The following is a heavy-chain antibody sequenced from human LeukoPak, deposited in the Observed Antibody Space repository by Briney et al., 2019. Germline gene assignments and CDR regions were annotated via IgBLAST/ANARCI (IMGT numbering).Heavy chain of an antibody. CDR1: GYSISSGTYY. CDR3: ARDVSSTSSWWFDP. D-gene: IGHD2-2*01. CDR2: ISTSGST. Sequence: SETLSLTCTVSGYSISSGTYYWTWIRQPAGKGLEWIGRISTSGSTNYNPSLKSRVTISLDTSKNQFSLKLSSVTAADTAVFYCARDVSSTSSWWFDPWGQGTLVIVSS. V-gene: IGHV4-61*02. J-gene: IGHJ5*02.